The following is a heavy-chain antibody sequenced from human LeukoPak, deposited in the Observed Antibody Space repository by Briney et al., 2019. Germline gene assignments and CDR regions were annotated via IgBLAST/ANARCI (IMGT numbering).Heavy chain of an antibody. CDR1: GFTFSSYG. D-gene: IGHD1-26*01. Sequence: AGRSLRLSCAASGFTFSSYGMHWVRQAPGKGLEWVAVIWYDGSNKYYADSVKGRFTISRDNSKNTLYLQMNSLRAEDTAVYYCARGGIVGATKRLVLDYWGQGTLVTVSS. CDR3: ARGGIVGATKRLVLDY. CDR2: IWYDGSNK. V-gene: IGHV3-33*01. J-gene: IGHJ4*02.